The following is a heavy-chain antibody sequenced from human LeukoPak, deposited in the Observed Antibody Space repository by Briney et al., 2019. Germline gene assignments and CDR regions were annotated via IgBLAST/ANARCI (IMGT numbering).Heavy chain of an antibody. CDR2: ISGSGGST. CDR3: AKGNYGPITIFGVVLDY. Sequence: PGGSLRLSCAASGFTFSSYWMHWVRQAPGKGLEWVSAISGSGGSTYYADSVKGRFTISRDNSKNTLYLQMNSLRAEDTAVYYCAKGNYGPITIFGVVLDYWGQGTLVTVSS. V-gene: IGHV3-23*01. CDR1: GFTFSSYW. D-gene: IGHD3-3*01. J-gene: IGHJ4*02.